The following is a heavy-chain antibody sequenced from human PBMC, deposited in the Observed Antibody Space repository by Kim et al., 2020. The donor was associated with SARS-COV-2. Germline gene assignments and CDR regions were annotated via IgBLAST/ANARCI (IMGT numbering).Heavy chain of an antibody. CDR3: AREGVGSSSSVYYYMDV. V-gene: IGHV1-8*01. Sequence: ASVKVSCKASGYTFTSYDINWVRQATGQGLEWMGWMNPNSGNTGYAQKFQGRVTLTRNTSISTAYMELSSLRSEDTAVYYCAREGVGSSSSVYYYMDVWGKGTTVTVSS. CDR1: GYTFTSYD. CDR2: MNPNSGNT. J-gene: IGHJ6*03. D-gene: IGHD6-6*01.